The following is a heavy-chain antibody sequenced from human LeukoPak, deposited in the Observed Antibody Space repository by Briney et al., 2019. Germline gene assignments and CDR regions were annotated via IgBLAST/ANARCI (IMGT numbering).Heavy chain of an antibody. D-gene: IGHD6-13*01. J-gene: IGHJ4*01. V-gene: IGHV3-33*01. Sequence: PGGSLRPSWAAAGISFSSCGMHGVRQAPGKGLGWVTVIWYDGSNKYYAASVKGRFTISRENSKNTLYLQMNRLRFEATAVYSCARRIAGAAAPYYVDYWGQATLVTVSS. CDR1: GISFSSCG. CDR3: ARRIAGAAAPYYVDY. CDR2: IWYDGSNK.